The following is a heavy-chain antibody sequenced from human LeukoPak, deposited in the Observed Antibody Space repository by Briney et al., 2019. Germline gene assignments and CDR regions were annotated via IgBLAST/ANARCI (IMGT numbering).Heavy chain of an antibody. CDR2: ISENGGTT. J-gene: IGHJ4*02. CDR1: GFTFSSYA. V-gene: IGHV3-23*01. CDR3: AKEGPTGTTKFDY. Sequence: PGGSLRLSCAASGFTFSSYAMSWLRQAPGKGLEWVSAISENGGTTYYADSVKGRSTISRDNSKNTLSLQLNRLRAEDTAVYYCAKEGPTGTTKFDYWGQGTLVTVSS. D-gene: IGHD1-1*01.